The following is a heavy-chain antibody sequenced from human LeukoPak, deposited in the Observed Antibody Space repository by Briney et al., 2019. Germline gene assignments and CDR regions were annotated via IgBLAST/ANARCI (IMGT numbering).Heavy chain of an antibody. Sequence: PGGSLRPSCAAPGFTFSTYWLGWVGKAPGKGLEGVPNIKQDGSEKYYVDSVKGRFTISRDNAKNSLSLQMNSLRTEDTAVYYCARRQFNWGSAFDIWGQGTMVTVSS. D-gene: IGHD7-27*01. CDR3: ARRQFNWGSAFDI. CDR2: IKQDGSEK. CDR1: GFTFSTYW. J-gene: IGHJ3*02. V-gene: IGHV3-7*01.